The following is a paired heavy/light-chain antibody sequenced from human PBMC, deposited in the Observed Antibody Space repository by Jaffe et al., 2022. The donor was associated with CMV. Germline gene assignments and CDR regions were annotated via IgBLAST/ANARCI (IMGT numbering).Heavy chain of an antibody. CDR2: IYWNDDR. CDR1: GFSLTTNGVG. Sequence: QITLKESGPTLVKPTQTLTLTCTFSGFSLTTNGVGVGWIRQPPGKALEWLALIYWNDDRRYSPSLKSRLTITKDTSKNQVVLVLTNMDPVDTATYYCARSPLFVAGPTHFDYWGQGTLITVSS. D-gene: IGHD6-19*01. CDR3: ARSPLFVAGPTHFDY. V-gene: IGHV2-5*01. J-gene: IGHJ4*02.
Light chain of an antibody. CDR1: QSVLYRSNNKNY. Sequence: DIVMTQSPDSLAVSLGERATINCNSSQSVLYRSNNKNYLAWYQQKPGQPPKVLIYWASTRESGVPDRFSGSGSGTDFTLTITSLQAEDVAVYYCQQYYSTPLTFGPGTKVDI. V-gene: IGKV4-1*01. J-gene: IGKJ3*01. CDR2: WAS. CDR3: QQYYSTPLT.